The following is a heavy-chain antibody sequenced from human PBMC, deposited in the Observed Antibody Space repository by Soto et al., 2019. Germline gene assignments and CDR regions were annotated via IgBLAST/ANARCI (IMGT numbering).Heavy chain of an antibody. CDR2: IYYSGST. D-gene: IGHD3-22*01. CDR1: GGSISSYY. Sequence: SETLSLTCTVSGGSISSYYWSWIRQPPGKGLEWIGYIYYSGSTNYNPSLKSRVTISVDTSKNQFSLRLSSVTAADTAVYYCARVMGYDSSGYYGALYWFDPWGQGTLVTVSS. V-gene: IGHV4-59*01. CDR3: ARVMGYDSSGYYGALYWFDP. J-gene: IGHJ5*02.